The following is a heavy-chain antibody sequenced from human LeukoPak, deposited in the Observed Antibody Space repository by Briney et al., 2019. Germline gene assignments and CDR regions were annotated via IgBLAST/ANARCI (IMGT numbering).Heavy chain of an antibody. V-gene: IGHV3-23*01. Sequence: PGRSLRLSPAASRFPFTNNVMTSVRQAPRRGLDWLLAISGSGGSTNYADSVKRRFTISRDNSKNTLYLQMDSLRAADTAVYYCAKTCPYGTTWYGFCDYWGQGAPVTVSS. CDR1: RFPFTNNV. CDR2: ISGSGGST. D-gene: IGHD3-3*01. CDR3: AKTCPYGTTWYGFCDY. J-gene: IGHJ4*02.